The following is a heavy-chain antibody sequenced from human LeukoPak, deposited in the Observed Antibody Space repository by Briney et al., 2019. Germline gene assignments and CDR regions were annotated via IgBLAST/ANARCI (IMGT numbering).Heavy chain of an antibody. D-gene: IGHD3-16*01. CDR2: ISGSGGST. V-gene: IGHV3-23*01. J-gene: IGHJ3*01. Sequence: GGSLRLSCAASGFTFSSYAMSWVRQAPGKGLEWVSLISGSGGSTYYADSVKGRFTISRDNSKNTLYLQMNSLRAEDTAVFYCAKDRDDYVWGSYLGAFDLWGQGTMVTVSS. CDR3: AKDRDDYVWGSYLGAFDL. CDR1: GFTFSSYA.